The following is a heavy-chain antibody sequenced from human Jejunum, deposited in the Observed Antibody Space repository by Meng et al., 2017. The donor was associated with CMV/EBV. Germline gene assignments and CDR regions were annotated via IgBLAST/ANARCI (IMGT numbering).Heavy chain of an antibody. CDR3: AALSLGYSNKAEEGFDY. CDR1: CTSTSYG. D-gene: IGHD4-11*01. V-gene: IGHV3-30*03. Sequence: CTSTSYGINRKRKYQSKRLKSIALISYSGRSKHNADTMKCRFTISRGNSMNRLYLKMNSLRAKDTTVNYCAALSLGYSNKAEEGFDYWGQETLVTVSS. J-gene: IGHJ4*02. CDR2: ISYSGRSK.